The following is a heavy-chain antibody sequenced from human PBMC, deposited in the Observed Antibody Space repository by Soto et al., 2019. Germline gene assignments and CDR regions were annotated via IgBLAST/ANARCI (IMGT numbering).Heavy chain of an antibody. V-gene: IGHV1-8*01. Sequence: QVQLVQSGAEVKKPGASVKVSCKASGYTFTSYDINWVRQATGQGREWMGWMNPNSANPGYAQKFQGRVTMTRNTSISTAYMGLTSLRSEGTAVYYCAGEGVRGMDVWGQGTTVTVSS. CDR2: MNPNSANP. J-gene: IGHJ6*02. D-gene: IGHD3-10*01. CDR3: AGEGVRGMDV. CDR1: GYTFTSYD.